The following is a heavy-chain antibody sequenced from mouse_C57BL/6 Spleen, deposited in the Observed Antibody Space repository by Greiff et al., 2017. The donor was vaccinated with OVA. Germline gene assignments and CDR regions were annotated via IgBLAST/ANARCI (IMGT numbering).Heavy chain of an antibody. CDR2: IRNKANGYTT. V-gene: IGHV7-3*01. CDR3: ASLSGWYFDV. CDR1: GFTFTDYY. Sequence: EVQLVESGGGLVQPGGSLSLSCAASGFTFTDYYMSWVRQPPGKALEWLGFIRNKANGYTTEYSASVKGRFTISRDNSQSILYLQMNALRAEDSATYYCASLSGWYFDVWGTGTTVTVSS. D-gene: IGHD6-2*01. J-gene: IGHJ1*03.